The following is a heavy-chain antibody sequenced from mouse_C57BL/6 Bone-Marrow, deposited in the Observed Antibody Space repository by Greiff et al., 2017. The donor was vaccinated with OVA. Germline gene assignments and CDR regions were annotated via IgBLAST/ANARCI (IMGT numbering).Heavy chain of an antibody. CDR1: GFSLTSYG. J-gene: IGHJ4*01. CDR3: ARRGNYGMYYYAMDY. V-gene: IGHV2-2*01. CDR2: IWSGGST. D-gene: IGHD2-1*01. Sequence: VQLVESGPGLVQPSQSLSITCTVSGFSLTSYGVHWVRQSPGKGLEWLGVIWSGGSTDYNAAFISRLSISKDNSKSQVFFKMNSLQADDTAIYYCARRGNYGMYYYAMDYWGQGTSVTVSS.